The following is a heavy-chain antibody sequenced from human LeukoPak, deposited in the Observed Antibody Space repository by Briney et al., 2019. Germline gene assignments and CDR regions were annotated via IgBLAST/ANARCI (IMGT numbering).Heavy chain of an antibody. CDR2: IWYDGSNK. CDR1: GFTFSSYG. CDR3: AREYCSSTSCRGSWFDP. Sequence: GGSLRLSCAASGFTFSSYGMHWVRQAPGKGLEWVAVIWYDGSNKYYADSMKGRFTISRDNSKNTLYLQMNSLRAEDTAVYYCAREYCSSTSCRGSWFDPWGQGTLVTVSS. J-gene: IGHJ5*02. V-gene: IGHV3-33*01. D-gene: IGHD2-2*01.